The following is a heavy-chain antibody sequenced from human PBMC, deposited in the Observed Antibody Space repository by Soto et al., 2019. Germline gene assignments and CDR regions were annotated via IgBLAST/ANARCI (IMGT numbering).Heavy chain of an antibody. Sequence: KPSETLSLTCAVYGGSVNGYYLNWIRQPPGKGLEWIGEINHTGGTHYNPSLKSRVTMSVDTSKNQFSLRLSSVTAADTAIYYCATRITVFGLLIPPFDPWGQGTQVTVSS. CDR1: GGSVNGYY. V-gene: IGHV4-34*01. J-gene: IGHJ5*02. CDR2: INHTGGT. D-gene: IGHD3-3*01. CDR3: ATRITVFGLLIPPFDP.